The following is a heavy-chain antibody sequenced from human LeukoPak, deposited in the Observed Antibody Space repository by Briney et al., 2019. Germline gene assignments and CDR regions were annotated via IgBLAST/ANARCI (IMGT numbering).Heavy chain of an antibody. CDR1: GITFRSHS. Sequence: GGSLRLSCLASGITFRSHSMHWVRQAPGEGLVWVSRLKGDGSEASYADSVKGRFTISRDSAKNTLYLQMGSLRAEDTAVYYCARDGFTGTVTAYLDYWGQGTPVTVSS. V-gene: IGHV3-74*01. CDR3: ARDGFTGTVTAYLDY. CDR2: LKGDGSEA. D-gene: IGHD4-11*01. J-gene: IGHJ4*02.